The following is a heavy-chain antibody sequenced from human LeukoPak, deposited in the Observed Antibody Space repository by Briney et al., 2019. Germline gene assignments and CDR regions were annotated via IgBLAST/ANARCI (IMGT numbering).Heavy chain of an antibody. Sequence: ASVKVSCKASGYTFTGYYMHWVRQAPGQGLEWMGWINPNSGGTNYAQKFQGRVTMTRDTSISTAYMELSRLRSDDTAVYYCARAGFRGITGNSGAFGYWAREPWSPSPQ. CDR1: GYTFTGYY. CDR3: ARAGFRGITGNSGAFGY. V-gene: IGHV1-2*02. J-gene: IGHJ4*02. CDR2: INPNSGGT. D-gene: IGHD1-20*01.